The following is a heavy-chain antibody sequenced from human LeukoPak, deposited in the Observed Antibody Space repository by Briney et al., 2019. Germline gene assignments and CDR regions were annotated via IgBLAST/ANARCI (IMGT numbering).Heavy chain of an antibody. CDR3: AREITSSWFDC. CDR2: INPNSGAT. V-gene: IGHV1-2*04. J-gene: IGHJ4*02. D-gene: IGHD6-13*01. Sequence: ASVKVSCKASGYTFTGLYMHWVRQAPGQGLEWMGWINPNSGATKYAQKFQGWVTMTRDTSISTAYMELSRLTSDDTAVYYCAREITSSWFDCWGQGTLVTVPS. CDR1: GYTFTGLY.